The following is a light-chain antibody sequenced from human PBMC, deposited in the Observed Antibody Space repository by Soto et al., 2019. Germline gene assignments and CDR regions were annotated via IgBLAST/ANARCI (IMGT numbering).Light chain of an antibody. Sequence: DIVMTQSPLSLPVTPGEPASISCRSSQSLVHSNGYNYLHWYLQKPGQSPQILIYLGSNRASGVPDRFSGSGSGTDFTLKISRVEAEDGGVYYCMQGLQAPWTFGQGTKVEVK. J-gene: IGKJ1*01. CDR1: QSLVHSNGYNY. CDR2: LGS. CDR3: MQGLQAPWT. V-gene: IGKV2-28*01.